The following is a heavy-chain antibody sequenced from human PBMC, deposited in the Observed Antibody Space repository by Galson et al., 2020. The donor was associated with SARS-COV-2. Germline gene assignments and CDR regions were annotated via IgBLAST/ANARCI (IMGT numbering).Heavy chain of an antibody. D-gene: IGHD6-25*01. CDR3: ARLAADGASG. V-gene: IGHV3-73*01. CDR2: MRSKVNNYAA. CDR1: GFAFSDSA. J-gene: IGHJ4*02. Sequence: GGSLRLSCAASGFAFSDSAIHWVRQASGKGLEWVGRMRSKVNNYAAAYAASVQGRFTISRDDSKNTAYLQMNSLRTEDTAVYYCARLAADGASGWGQGTLVTVSS.